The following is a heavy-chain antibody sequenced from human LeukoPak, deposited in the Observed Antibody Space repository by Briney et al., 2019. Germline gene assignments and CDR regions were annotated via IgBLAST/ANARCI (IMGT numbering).Heavy chain of an antibody. CDR3: AKSQQGSLDY. J-gene: IGHJ4*02. CDR2: IWYDGSNK. Sequence: PGGSLRLSCAASGFTFSSYAMSWVRQAPGKGLEWVAVIWYDGSNKHYADSVKGRFTISRDNSKNTLYLQMNSLRAEDTAVYYCAKSQQGSLDYWGQGTLVTVSS. D-gene: IGHD3-10*01. V-gene: IGHV3-33*08. CDR1: GFTFSSYA.